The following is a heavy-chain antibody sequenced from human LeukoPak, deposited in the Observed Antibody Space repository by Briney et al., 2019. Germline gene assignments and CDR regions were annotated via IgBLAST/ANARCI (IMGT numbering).Heavy chain of an antibody. V-gene: IGHV4-59*01. D-gene: IGHD6-13*01. Sequence: SETLSLTCTVSGGSISSYYWSWIRQPPGKGLEWIGYIYYNGSTNYNPSLKSRVTISVDTSKNQFSLKLSSVTAADTAVYYCARARGSSRFDYWGQGTLVTVSS. CDR1: GGSISSYY. CDR3: ARARGSSRFDY. J-gene: IGHJ4*02. CDR2: IYYNGST.